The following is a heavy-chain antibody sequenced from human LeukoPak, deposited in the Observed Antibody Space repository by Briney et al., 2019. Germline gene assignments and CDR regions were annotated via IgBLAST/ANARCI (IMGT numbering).Heavy chain of an antibody. D-gene: IGHD6-13*01. Sequence: SETLSLTCAVYGGSFSGYYWSWIRQPPGKGLEWIGEINHSGSTNYNPSLKSRVTISVDTSKNQFSLKLSSVTAADTAVYYCARSSLYSSSWYSVNWFDPWGQGTLVTVSS. CDR2: INHSGST. CDR3: ARSSLYSSSWYSVNWFDP. J-gene: IGHJ5*02. CDR1: GGSFSGYY. V-gene: IGHV4-34*01.